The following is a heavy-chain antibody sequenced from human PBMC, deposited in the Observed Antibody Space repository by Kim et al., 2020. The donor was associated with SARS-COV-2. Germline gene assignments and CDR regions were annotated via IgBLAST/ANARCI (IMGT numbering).Heavy chain of an antibody. J-gene: IGHJ4*02. CDR3: ARGVITTGFDY. V-gene: IGHV4-34*01. CDR2: SP. D-gene: IGHD3-22*01. Sequence: SPNYNTSLKNRLTISIDTSKNHLSLKLTSVTAADTAVYYCARGVITTGFDYWGQGTLVTVSS.